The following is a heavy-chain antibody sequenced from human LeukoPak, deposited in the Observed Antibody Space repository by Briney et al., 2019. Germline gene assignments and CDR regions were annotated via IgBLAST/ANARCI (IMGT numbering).Heavy chain of an antibody. CDR3: ARDLTYGSGSYPDS. Sequence: GASVKVSCKASGYTFTGYYMHWVRQAPGQGLEWMGWINPNSGGTNYAQKFQGRVTITADKSTSTAYMELSSLRSEDTAVYYCARDLTYGSGSYPDSWGQGTLVTVSS. CDR1: GYTFTGYY. CDR2: INPNSGGT. D-gene: IGHD3-10*01. V-gene: IGHV1-2*02. J-gene: IGHJ4*02.